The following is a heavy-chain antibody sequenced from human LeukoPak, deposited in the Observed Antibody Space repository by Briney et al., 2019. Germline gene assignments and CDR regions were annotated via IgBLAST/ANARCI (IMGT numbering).Heavy chain of an antibody. CDR2: IYTSGST. J-gene: IGHJ5*02. Sequence: SETLSLTCTVSGNSISSGDNYWSWIRQPAGKGLEWIGRIYTSGSTNYNPSLKSRVTISVDTSKNQFSLKLSSVTAADTAVYYCARGRRVYSTLYIWFDPWGQGTLVTVSS. CDR1: GNSISSGDNY. V-gene: IGHV4-61*02. D-gene: IGHD2-2*01. CDR3: ARGRRVYSTLYIWFDP.